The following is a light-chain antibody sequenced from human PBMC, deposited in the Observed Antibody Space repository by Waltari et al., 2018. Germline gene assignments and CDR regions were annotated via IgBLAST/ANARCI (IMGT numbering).Light chain of an antibody. CDR1: SSAVGGYNY. CDR2: DVS. J-gene: IGLJ3*02. CDR3: CSYAGSYTHWV. Sequence: QSALTQPRSVSGSPGPSVPISCTGTSSAVGGYNYVSWYQQHPGKAPKLMIYDVSKRPSGVPDRFSGSKSGNTASLTISGLQAEDEADYYCCSYAGSYTHWVFGGGTKLTVL. V-gene: IGLV2-11*01.